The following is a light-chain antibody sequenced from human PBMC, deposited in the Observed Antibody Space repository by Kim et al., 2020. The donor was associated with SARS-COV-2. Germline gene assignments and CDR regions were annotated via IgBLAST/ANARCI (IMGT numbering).Light chain of an antibody. CDR1: SRDVGFYNY. V-gene: IGLV2-8*01. J-gene: IGLJ1*01. CDR3: SSYAGTNFFV. CDR2: EVT. Sequence: GQSVPISCTGTSRDVGFYNYVSWYQHHPGKAPQLLIYEVTKRPSGVPDRFSGSKSGNTASLTVSGLQAEDEADYYCSSYAGTNFFVFGTGTKVTVL.